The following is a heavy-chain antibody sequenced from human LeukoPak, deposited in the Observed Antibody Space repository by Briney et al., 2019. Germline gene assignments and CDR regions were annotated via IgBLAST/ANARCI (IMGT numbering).Heavy chain of an antibody. V-gene: IGHV3-23*01. CDR1: GFTFSSYA. J-gene: IGHJ5*02. CDR3: AKEATVTPGNVNWFDT. CDR2: ISGSGGST. D-gene: IGHD4-17*01. Sequence: GGSLRLSCAASGFTFSSYAMSWVRQAPGKGLEWVSAISGSGGSTYYADSVKGRFTISRDNSKNTLYLQMNSLRAEDTAVYYCAKEATVTPGNVNWFDTWGQGTLVTVSS.